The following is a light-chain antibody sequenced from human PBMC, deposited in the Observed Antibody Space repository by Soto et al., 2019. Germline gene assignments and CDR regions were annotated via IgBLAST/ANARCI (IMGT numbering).Light chain of an antibody. V-gene: IGLV2-8*01. CDR2: EVS. J-gene: IGLJ2*01. Sequence: QSALTQPPSASGSPGQSVTISCTGTSSDVGGYNYVSWYQPHPGKAPKLMIYEVSKRPSGVPDRFSCSKSGNTASLTVSGLQDEDEADYYCSSYAGSNIVVFGGGTKLTVL. CDR3: SSYAGSNIVV. CDR1: SSDVGGYNY.